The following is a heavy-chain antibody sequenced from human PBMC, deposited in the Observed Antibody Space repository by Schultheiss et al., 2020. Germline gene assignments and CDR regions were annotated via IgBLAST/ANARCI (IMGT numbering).Heavy chain of an antibody. Sequence: SETLSLTCAVYGGSFSGYYWSWIRQPPGKGLEWIGEINHSGSTNYNPSLKSRVTISVDTSKNQFSLKLSSVTAADTAVYYCARLWRNYYDSSGYIDYWGQGTLVNVYS. CDR3: ARLWRNYYDSSGYIDY. CDR2: INHSGST. V-gene: IGHV4-34*01. D-gene: IGHD3-22*01. J-gene: IGHJ4*02. CDR1: GGSFSGYY.